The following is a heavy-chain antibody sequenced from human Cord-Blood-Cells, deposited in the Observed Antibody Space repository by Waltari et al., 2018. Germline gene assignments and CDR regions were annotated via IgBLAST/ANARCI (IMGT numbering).Heavy chain of an antibody. D-gene: IGHD3-10*01. CDR3: ARIYFGGSGSNWFDP. J-gene: IGHJ5*02. CDR1: GYTFTGYY. CDR2: INPNSGGT. Sequence: QVQLVQSGAEVKKPGASVKVSCKASGYTFTGYYMHWVRQAPGQGLEWMGWINPNSGGTNYAQKFQGRVTMTRDTSISTAYMELSRLRSDDTAVYYCARIYFGGSGSNWFDPWGRGTLVTVSS. V-gene: IGHV1-2*02.